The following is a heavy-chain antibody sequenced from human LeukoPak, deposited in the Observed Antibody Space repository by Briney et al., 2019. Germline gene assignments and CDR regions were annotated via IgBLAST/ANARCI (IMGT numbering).Heavy chain of an antibody. D-gene: IGHD6-19*01. CDR2: ISAYNGNT. CDR3: AREISSGWYKENYFDY. J-gene: IGHJ4*02. V-gene: IGHV1-18*01. Sequence: GASVKVSCKASGYTFTSYGISWVRQAPGQGLEWMGWISAYNGNTNHAQKLQGRVTMTTDTSTSTAYMELRSLRSDDTAVYYCAREISSGWYKENYFDYWGQGTLVTVSS. CDR1: GYTFTSYG.